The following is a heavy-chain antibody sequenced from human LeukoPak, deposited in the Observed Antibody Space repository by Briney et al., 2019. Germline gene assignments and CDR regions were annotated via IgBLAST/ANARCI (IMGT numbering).Heavy chain of an antibody. CDR3: ARASPSYHYDFWSGYFYYFDY. CDR1: AFSLSAYN. D-gene: IGHD3-3*01. CDR2: ISYTGTYI. V-gene: IGHV3-21*01. Sequence: GGSLRLSCAASAFSLSAYNMNWVRQAPGKGLEWVSSISYTGTYIYYADSVKGRFTISRDNAKNSLYLQMNSLRAEDTAVYYCARASPSYHYDFWSGYFYYFDYWGQGTLVTVSS. J-gene: IGHJ4*02.